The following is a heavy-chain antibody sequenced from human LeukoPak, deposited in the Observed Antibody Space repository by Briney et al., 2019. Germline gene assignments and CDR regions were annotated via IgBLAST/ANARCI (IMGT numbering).Heavy chain of an antibody. D-gene: IGHD4-23*01. CDR1: GGSIRSGSYY. CDR2: IYTSGST. J-gene: IGHJ4*02. V-gene: IGHV4-61*02. CDR3: ARGLRWPTYYFDY. Sequence: SQSLSLTCTVSGGSIRSGSYYWSWIRQPAGKGLEWIGRIYTSGSTNYNPSLKSRVTISVDTSKTQFSLKLSSVTAADTAVYYCARGLRWPTYYFDYWGQGTLVTVSS.